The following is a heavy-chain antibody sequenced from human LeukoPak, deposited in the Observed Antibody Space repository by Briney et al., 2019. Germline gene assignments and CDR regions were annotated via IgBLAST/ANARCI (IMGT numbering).Heavy chain of an antibody. V-gene: IGHV3-23*01. CDR1: GFTFSSYA. Sequence: QPGGSLRLSCAASGFTFSSYAMSWVRQAPRKGLEWVSTMSGSGGSTDYADSVKGRFTISRDNSKNTLYLQMNSLRAEDTAVYYCARTWIQLWQFDYWGQGTLVTVSS. D-gene: IGHD5-18*01. J-gene: IGHJ4*02. CDR3: ARTWIQLWQFDY. CDR2: MSGSGGST.